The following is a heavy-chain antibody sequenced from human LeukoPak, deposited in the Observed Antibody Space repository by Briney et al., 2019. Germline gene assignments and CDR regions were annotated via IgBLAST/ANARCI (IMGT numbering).Heavy chain of an antibody. Sequence: GGSLRLSCAASGFTFSSYEMNWVRQAPGKGLEWVSYISSSGSTIYYADSVKGRFTISRDNAKNSLYLQMNSLRAEDTAVYYCARDLPRLGMDGYFDYWGQGTLVTVSP. CDR2: ISSSGSTI. D-gene: IGHD7-27*01. J-gene: IGHJ4*02. V-gene: IGHV3-48*03. CDR1: GFTFSSYE. CDR3: ARDLPRLGMDGYFDY.